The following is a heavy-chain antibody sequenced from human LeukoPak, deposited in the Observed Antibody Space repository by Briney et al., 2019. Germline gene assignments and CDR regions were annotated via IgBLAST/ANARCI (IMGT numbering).Heavy chain of an antibody. CDR2: ISSSGNTL. V-gene: IGHV3-11*04. Sequence: PGGSLRLSCAASGFTFSDYYMSWIRQAPGKGLEWVSYISSSGNTLYDADSVKGRFTISRDNSKNTLYLQMGSLRAEDMAVYYCARGTSGSYPYYFDYWGQGTLVTVSS. D-gene: IGHD1-26*01. CDR1: GFTFSDYY. CDR3: ARGTSGSYPYYFDY. J-gene: IGHJ4*02.